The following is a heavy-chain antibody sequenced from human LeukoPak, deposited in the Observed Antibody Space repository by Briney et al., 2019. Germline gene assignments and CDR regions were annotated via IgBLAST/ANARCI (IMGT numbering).Heavy chain of an antibody. CDR1: AFTFSYYW. J-gene: IGHJ4*02. CDR3: ARDWYDY. D-gene: IGHD6-13*01. V-gene: IGHV3-7*03. Sequence: GGSLRLSCAASAFTFSYYWMNWVRQAPGKGLEWVASIKQDGSEKYYVDSVKGRFTISRDNSKDTLYLQMNSLRAEDTAVYYCARDWYDYWGQGTLVTVSS. CDR2: IKQDGSEK.